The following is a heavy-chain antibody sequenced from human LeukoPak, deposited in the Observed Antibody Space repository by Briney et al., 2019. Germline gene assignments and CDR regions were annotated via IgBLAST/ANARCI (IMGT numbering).Heavy chain of an antibody. Sequence: PSETLSLTCIVSGGSISSSSYYWGWIRQPPGKGLEWIGNIYYSGSTYNNPSLRSRVTVSVDTSKNQFSLRLRSVTAADTAVYYCAKGGDYYGSGSPVDYWGQGTLVTVSS. CDR2: IYYSGST. CDR1: GGSISSSSYY. J-gene: IGHJ4*02. V-gene: IGHV4-39*07. CDR3: AKGGDYYGSGSPVDY. D-gene: IGHD3-10*01.